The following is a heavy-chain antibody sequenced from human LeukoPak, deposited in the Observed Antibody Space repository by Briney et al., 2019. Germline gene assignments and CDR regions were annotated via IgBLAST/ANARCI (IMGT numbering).Heavy chain of an antibody. Sequence: SVKVSCKASGFTFTSSAVQWVRQARGQGLEWIGWIVVGSGNTNYAQKFQERVTINRDMSTSTAYMELSSLRSEDTAVYYCATDDVTAGTKTALGYWGQGTLVTVSS. V-gene: IGHV1-58*01. CDR2: IVVGSGNT. CDR1: GFTFTSSA. D-gene: IGHD1-1*01. J-gene: IGHJ4*02. CDR3: ATDDVTAGTKTALGY.